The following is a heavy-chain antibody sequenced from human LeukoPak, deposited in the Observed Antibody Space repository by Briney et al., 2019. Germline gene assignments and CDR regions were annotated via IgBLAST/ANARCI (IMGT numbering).Heavy chain of an antibody. CDR1: GGSISSSSYY. CDR3: ARVGLGERGPQVDY. V-gene: IGHV4-39*01. J-gene: IGHJ4*02. CDR2: IYYSGST. Sequence: SETLSLTCTVSGGSISSSSYYWGWIRQPPGKGREWIGSIYYSGSTYYNPSLKSRVTISVDTSKNQFSLKLSSVTAEDTAVYYCARVGLGERGPQVDYWGQGTLVTVSS. D-gene: IGHD1-1*01.